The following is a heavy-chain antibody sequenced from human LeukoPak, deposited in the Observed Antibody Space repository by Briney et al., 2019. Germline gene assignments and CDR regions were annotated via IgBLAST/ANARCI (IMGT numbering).Heavy chain of an antibody. CDR3: AQDVYPCRRSSCRLHI. V-gene: IGHV3-23*01. J-gene: IGHJ4*02. CDR1: GFTFSSYG. CDR2: ICCSGCST. D-gene: IGHD2-2*01. Sequence: PGGSLRLSCAASGFTFSSYGMHWVRQAPGKGLEWVALICCSGCSTYYADSVRGRFTISRDNSKNTLYLQMNSLRAEDTAVYYCAQDVYPCRRSSCRLHIWGQGTLVTVPS.